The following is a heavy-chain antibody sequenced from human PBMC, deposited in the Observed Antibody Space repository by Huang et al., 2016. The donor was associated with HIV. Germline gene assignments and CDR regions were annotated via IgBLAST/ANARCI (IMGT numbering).Heavy chain of an antibody. Sequence: QVQLQQSGPGLVKPLQTLSLTCVISGDSVSSNIAAWNWIRQSPSRGLEWLGRTYYRAKWYNDYAVCVKSRITINPDTSKNQFSLQLNSVTPEDTAVYYCARGSQWLDQANWFDPWGQGTLVTVSS. V-gene: IGHV6-1*01. CDR2: TYYRAKWYN. CDR1: GDSVSSNIAA. D-gene: IGHD6-19*01. CDR3: ARGSQWLDQANWFDP. J-gene: IGHJ5*02.